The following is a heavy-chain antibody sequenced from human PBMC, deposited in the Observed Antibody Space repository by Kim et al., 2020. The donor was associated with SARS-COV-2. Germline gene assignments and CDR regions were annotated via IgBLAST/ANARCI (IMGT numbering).Heavy chain of an antibody. J-gene: IGHJ4*02. D-gene: IGHD6-13*01. CDR1: GGSFSGYY. CDR3: ARGSSSQTMNFDY. V-gene: IGHV4-34*01. Sequence: SETLSLTCAVYGGSFSGYYWSWIRQPPGKGLEWIGEINHSGSTNYNPSLKSRVTISVDTSKNQFSLKLSSVTAADTAVCYCARGSSSQTMNFDYWGQGTLVTVSS. CDR2: INHSGST.